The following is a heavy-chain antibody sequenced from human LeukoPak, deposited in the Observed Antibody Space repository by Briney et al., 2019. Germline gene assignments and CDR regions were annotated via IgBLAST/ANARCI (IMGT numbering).Heavy chain of an antibody. J-gene: IGHJ3*02. Sequence: MTSETLSLTCTVSGGYISSYYWSWIRQPAGKGLEWIGRIYTSGSTNYNPSLKSRVTISVDTSKNQFSLKLSSVTAADTAVYYCARRGDYGAFDIWGQGTMVTVSS. CDR2: IYTSGST. D-gene: IGHD4-17*01. CDR3: ARRGDYGAFDI. V-gene: IGHV4-4*07. CDR1: GGYISSYY.